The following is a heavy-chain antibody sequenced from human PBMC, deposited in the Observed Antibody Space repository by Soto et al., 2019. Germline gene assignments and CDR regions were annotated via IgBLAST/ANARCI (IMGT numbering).Heavy chain of an antibody. CDR1: GYTFSNYA. Sequence: QVQLAESGGGVVQPGSSLRLSCAASGYTFSNYAAHWVRHTPGKGLEWLAVVSFDGTNKYYADSVRGRFSSSRDNSKSTLYLEMTSPRSEDTGVYFCARGMLGIVALDGIDVWGQGSTVAVSS. V-gene: IGHV3-30-3*01. CDR3: ARGMLGIVALDGIDV. CDR2: VSFDGTNK. D-gene: IGHD3-16*02. J-gene: IGHJ6*02.